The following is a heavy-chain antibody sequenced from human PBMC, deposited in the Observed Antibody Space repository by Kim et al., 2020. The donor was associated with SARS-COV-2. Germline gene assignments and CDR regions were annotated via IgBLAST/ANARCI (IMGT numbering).Heavy chain of an antibody. J-gene: IGHJ4*02. CDR3: ARVSLTPAFDY. CDR2: A. Sequence: ANYAQKFQGRVTITADESTSTAYMELSSLRSEDTAVYYCARVSLTPAFDYWGQGTLVTVSS. V-gene: IGHV1-69*01. D-gene: IGHD2-15*01.